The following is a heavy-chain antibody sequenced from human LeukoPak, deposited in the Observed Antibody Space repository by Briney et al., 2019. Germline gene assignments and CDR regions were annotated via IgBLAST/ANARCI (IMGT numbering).Heavy chain of an antibody. CDR2: ISGSGSDT. V-gene: IGHV3-23*01. Sequence: GGCLRLSCAASGCTFSRFAMSWVRQAPGKGLEWVSAISGSGSDTYYADSVKGRFTVSRDNSKNTLYLQMNSLRAEDTALYYCAKDRYGDYSFEYWGQGTLVTVSS. CDR3: AKDRYGDYSFEY. CDR1: GCTFSRFA. D-gene: IGHD4-17*01. J-gene: IGHJ4*02.